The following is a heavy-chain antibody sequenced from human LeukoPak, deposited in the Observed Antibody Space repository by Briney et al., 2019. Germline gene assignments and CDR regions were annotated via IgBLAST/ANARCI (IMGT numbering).Heavy chain of an antibody. CDR2: MNPNSGNT. J-gene: IGHJ5*02. Sequence: ASVKVSCKASGYTFTSYDINWVRQATGQGLEWMGWMNPNSGNTGYAQKFQGRVTMTRNTSISTAYMELSSLRSEDTAVYYCARNALLWFGELSLFDPWGQGTLVTVSS. D-gene: IGHD3-10*01. V-gene: IGHV1-8*01. CDR3: ARNALLWFGELSLFDP. CDR1: GYTFTSYD.